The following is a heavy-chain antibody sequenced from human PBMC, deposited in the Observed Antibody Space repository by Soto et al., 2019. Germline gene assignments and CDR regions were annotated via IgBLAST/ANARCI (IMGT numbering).Heavy chain of an antibody. V-gene: IGHV3-23*01. CDR2: ISDSGRNI. CDR1: EPTFNTYV. Sequence: GGSLRLSCAASEPTFNTYVMNWVRQAPGKGLEWVSSISDSGRNINYADSVKGRFIISRDNSRNTLYLQMNSVRAEDTAVYYCAKPLWGSPYYGLDVWGQGTTVTVSS. J-gene: IGHJ6*02. D-gene: IGHD3-16*01. CDR3: AKPLWGSPYYGLDV.